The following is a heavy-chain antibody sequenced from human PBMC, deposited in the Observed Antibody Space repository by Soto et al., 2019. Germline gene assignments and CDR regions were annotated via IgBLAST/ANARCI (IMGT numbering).Heavy chain of an antibody. Sequence: QVQLVESGGGVVQPGRSLRLSCAASGFTFSSYGMHWVRQAPGKGLEWVAVIWYDGSNKYYADSVKGRFTISRDNSKNTLYLQMNSLRAEDTAVYYCARDPLVYNWNDDYYFDYWGQGTLVTVSS. V-gene: IGHV3-33*01. CDR2: IWYDGSNK. CDR1: GFTFSSYG. J-gene: IGHJ4*02. CDR3: ARDPLVYNWNDDYYFDY. D-gene: IGHD1-20*01.